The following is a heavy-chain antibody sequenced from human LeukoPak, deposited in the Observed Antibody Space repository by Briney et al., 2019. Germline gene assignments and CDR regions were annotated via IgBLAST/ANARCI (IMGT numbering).Heavy chain of an antibody. D-gene: IGHD6-19*01. Sequence: GGSLRLSCAASGFSFNSDWMDWVRQAPGKGLEWVAIISYDGSNKYYADSVKGRFTVSRDNSKNTLYLQMNSLRAEDTAVYYCARERPSAVAGFFDYWGQGTLVTVSS. CDR1: GFSFNSDW. CDR2: ISYDGSNK. CDR3: ARERPSAVAGFFDY. J-gene: IGHJ4*02. V-gene: IGHV3-30*03.